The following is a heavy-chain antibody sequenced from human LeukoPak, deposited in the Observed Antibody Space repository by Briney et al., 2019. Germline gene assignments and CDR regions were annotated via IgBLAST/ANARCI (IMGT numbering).Heavy chain of an antibody. CDR1: GYTFSGYY. CDR2: INPNTGGT. D-gene: IGHD3-10*01. V-gene: IGHV1-2*02. Sequence: ASVKVSCKASGYTFSGYYIHWVRQAPGQGLEWMGWINPNTGGTKYAQRFQDRVTMTRDTSISTAHMEVSRLRYDDTAVYYCARDIRGSGSYDAFDIWGQGTMVTVSS. CDR3: ARDIRGSGSYDAFDI. J-gene: IGHJ3*02.